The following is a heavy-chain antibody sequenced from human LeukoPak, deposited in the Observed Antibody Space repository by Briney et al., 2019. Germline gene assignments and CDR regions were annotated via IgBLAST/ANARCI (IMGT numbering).Heavy chain of an antibody. J-gene: IGHJ4*02. Sequence: PGGSLRLSCAASGFIFSNAWMNWVRQAPGKGLEWVGHIKSKTDGGTTDYAAPVKGRFTISRDDSKNTLYLQMNSLKTEDTAVYYCTTESDYYDSSGYYNYWGQGTLVTVSS. D-gene: IGHD3-22*01. V-gene: IGHV3-15*07. CDR3: TTESDYYDSSGYYNY. CDR2: IKSKTDGGTT. CDR1: GFIFSNAW.